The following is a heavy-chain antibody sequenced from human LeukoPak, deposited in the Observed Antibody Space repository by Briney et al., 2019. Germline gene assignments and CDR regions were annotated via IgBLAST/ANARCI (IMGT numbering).Heavy chain of an antibody. CDR3: VRTTTVVTLFDY. CDR1: GYTFNGYY. J-gene: IGHJ4*02. CDR2: INPSGGST. V-gene: IGHV1-46*02. D-gene: IGHD4-23*01. Sequence: ASVKVSCKASGYTFNGYYMHWVRQAPGQGLEWMGIINPSGGSTSYAQKFQGRVTMTRDMSTSTVYMELSSLRSEDTAVYYCVRTTTVVTLFDYWGQGTLVTVSS.